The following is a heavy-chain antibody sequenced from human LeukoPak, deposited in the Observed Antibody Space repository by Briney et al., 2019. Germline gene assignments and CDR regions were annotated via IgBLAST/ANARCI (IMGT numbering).Heavy chain of an antibody. J-gene: IGHJ4*02. D-gene: IGHD4-17*01. Sequence: PGGSLRLSCTASGFTFSNYAMSWVRQAPGKGLEWVSAISGSGGSTYYADSVKGRSTISRDNSKNALYLQMHSLRLEDTAVYYCAKGVDGDYEDWGQGTLVTVSS. V-gene: IGHV3-23*01. CDR1: GFTFSNYA. CDR2: ISGSGGST. CDR3: AKGVDGDYED.